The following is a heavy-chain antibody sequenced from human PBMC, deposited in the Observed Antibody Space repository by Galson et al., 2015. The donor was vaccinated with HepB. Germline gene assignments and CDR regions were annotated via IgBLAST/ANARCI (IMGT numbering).Heavy chain of an antibody. CDR1: GFTFSSYG. Sequence: SLRLSCAASGFTFSSYGMRWVRQAPGKGLEWVAIISYDGTNKYYADSVKGRFTISRDNSKNTLYLQMNSLRAEDTAVFYCAKDRYYDSSGYPEYWGQGTLVTVSS. CDR3: AKDRYYDSSGYPEY. CDR2: ISYDGTNK. D-gene: IGHD3-22*01. V-gene: IGHV3-30*18. J-gene: IGHJ4*02.